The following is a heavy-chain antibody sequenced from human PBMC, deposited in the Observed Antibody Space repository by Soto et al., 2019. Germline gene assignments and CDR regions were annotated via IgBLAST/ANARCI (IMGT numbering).Heavy chain of an antibody. CDR1: GFTFSSYA. J-gene: IGHJ4*02. D-gene: IGHD3-16*01. V-gene: IGHV3-23*01. CDR3: ASNTRYDPPDY. CDR2: ISVSGGST. Sequence: GGSLSLSCAASGFTFSSYAMSWVRQAPGKGLAWVSGISVSGGSTYYADSVKGRFTISRDNSKNTLYLQMNSLRAEDTAVYYCASNTRYDPPDYWGQGTLVTVSS.